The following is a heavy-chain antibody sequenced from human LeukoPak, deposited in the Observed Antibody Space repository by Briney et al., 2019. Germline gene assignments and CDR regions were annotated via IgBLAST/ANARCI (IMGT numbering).Heavy chain of an antibody. Sequence: AGGCLRLSCAASGFRFSYSWMCWVRQGPGKGPGWVSRMKTDGSTIEYADSVKGRSTISRDNAKNTLFLQMSSLRVEDTAVYYCARGADHGGSYYPDWGQGTRVTVSS. CDR3: ARGADHGGSYYPD. V-gene: IGHV3-74*01. D-gene: IGHD3-10*01. CDR1: GFRFSYSW. CDR2: MKTDGSTI. J-gene: IGHJ4*02.